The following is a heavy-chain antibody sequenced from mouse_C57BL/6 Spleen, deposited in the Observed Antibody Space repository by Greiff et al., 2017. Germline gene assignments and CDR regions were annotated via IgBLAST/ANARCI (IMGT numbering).Heavy chain of an antibody. CDR2: INPNNGGT. V-gene: IGHV1-18*01. CDR1: GYTFTDYN. Sequence: EVQLPQSGPELVQPGASVKIPCKASGYTFTDYNMDWVKQSHGKSLEWIGDINPNNGGTIYNQKFTGKGTLTVDKSSSTAYMELRSLTSEDTAVYYCARWRPYYGSSHWYFDVWGTGTTVTVSS. D-gene: IGHD1-1*01. J-gene: IGHJ1*03. CDR3: ARWRPYYGSSHWYFDV.